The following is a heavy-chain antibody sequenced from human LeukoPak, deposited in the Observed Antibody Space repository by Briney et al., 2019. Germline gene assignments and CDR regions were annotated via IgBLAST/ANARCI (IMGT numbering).Heavy chain of an antibody. D-gene: IGHD3-3*01. CDR3: AKSDFWSGYYPIDY. Sequence: GGSLRLFCAASGFTFSSYAMSWVRQAPGKGLEWVSAISGSGGSTYYADSVKGRFTISRDNSKNTLYLQMNSLRAEDTAVYYCAKSDFWSGYYPIDYWGQGTLVTVSS. V-gene: IGHV3-23*01. CDR2: ISGSGGST. CDR1: GFTFSSYA. J-gene: IGHJ4*02.